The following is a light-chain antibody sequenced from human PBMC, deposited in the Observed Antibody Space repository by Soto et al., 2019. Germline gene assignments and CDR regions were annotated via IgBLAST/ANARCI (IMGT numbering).Light chain of an antibody. CDR2: DVT. J-gene: IGLJ1*01. CDR1: RSDVGDYYF. V-gene: IGLV2-11*01. CDR3: CACAGRFTWV. Sequence: QSVLTQPRSVSGSPGQSVTISCTGTRSDVGDYYFVSWYQQHPDKAPKLMIYDVTKWPSGVPDRFSGSKPGNTASLTISGLQADDEADYYCCACAGRFTWVFGTGTKVTVL.